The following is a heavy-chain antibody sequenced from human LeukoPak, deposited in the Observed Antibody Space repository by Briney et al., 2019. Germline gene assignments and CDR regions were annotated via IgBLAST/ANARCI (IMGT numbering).Heavy chain of an antibody. Sequence: GGSLRLSCAAYGFTFSSYWMHWVRQAPGKGPVWVSRINSDGSSTSYADSVKGRFTISRDNAKNTLYLQMNSLRAEDTAVYYCARETDTVTTILDYWGQGTLVTVSS. CDR3: ARETDTVTTILDY. J-gene: IGHJ4*02. D-gene: IGHD4-17*01. CDR2: INSDGSST. CDR1: GFTFSSYW. V-gene: IGHV3-74*01.